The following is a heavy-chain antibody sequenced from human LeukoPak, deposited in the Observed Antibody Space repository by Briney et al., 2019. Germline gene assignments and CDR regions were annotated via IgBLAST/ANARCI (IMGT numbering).Heavy chain of an antibody. CDR3: ARDLYGDYVEINWFDP. Sequence: NSSETLSLTCTVSGGSISSYYWSWIRQPAGKGLEWIGRIYTSGSTNYNPSLKSRVTMSVDTSKNQFSLKLSSVTAADTAVYYCARDLYGDYVEINWFDPWGPGTLVTVSS. J-gene: IGHJ5*02. V-gene: IGHV4-4*07. CDR2: IYTSGST. D-gene: IGHD4-17*01. CDR1: GGSISSYY.